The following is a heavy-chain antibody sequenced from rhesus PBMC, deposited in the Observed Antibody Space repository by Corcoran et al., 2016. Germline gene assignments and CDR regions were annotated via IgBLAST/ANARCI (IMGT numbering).Heavy chain of an antibody. D-gene: IGHD2-39*02. CDR2: ISGSGVAA. J-gene: IGHJ5-1*01. V-gene: IGHV4-173*01. Sequence: QLQLQESGPGLVKPLETLSLTCVVSGGSISNTYWNWIRQPPGKGLEWIARISGSGVAAEYTPSLKSRVTISRDMSKNQFSLKVNSVTAADTAVYYCARSGWTSWDNRFDVWGAGVLATVSS. CDR1: GGSISNTY. CDR3: ARSGWTSWDNRFDV.